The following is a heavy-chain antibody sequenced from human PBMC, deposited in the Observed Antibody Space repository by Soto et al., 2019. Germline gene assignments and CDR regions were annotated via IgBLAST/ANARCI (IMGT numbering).Heavy chain of an antibody. V-gene: IGHV1-3*01. CDR2: INPGDGYT. CDR1: GYTFSSLA. J-gene: IGHJ4*02. Sequence: QVQLVQSGAEVKKPGASVKVSCKTSGYTFSSLAIHWVRQAPGQGLEWMAWINPGDGYTRLLQKFQGRVTITRDTSATTAFMELNSLTSEDTAVYYCAVGGGGTRYWGQGTLVTVSS. D-gene: IGHD2-15*01. CDR3: AVGGGGTRY.